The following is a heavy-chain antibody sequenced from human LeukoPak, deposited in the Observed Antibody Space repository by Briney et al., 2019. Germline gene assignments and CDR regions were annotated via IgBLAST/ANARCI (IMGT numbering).Heavy chain of an antibody. CDR3: ARKTQSAAGDFDY. CDR2: ISSSSTI. Sequence: GGSLRLSCAASGFTFSSYSMNWVRQAPGKGLEWVSYISSSSTIYYADSVKGRFTISRDNAKNSLYLQMNSLRAEDTAVYYCARKTQSAAGDFDYWGQGTLVTVSS. J-gene: IGHJ4*02. CDR1: GFTFSSYS. D-gene: IGHD6-13*01. V-gene: IGHV3-48*04.